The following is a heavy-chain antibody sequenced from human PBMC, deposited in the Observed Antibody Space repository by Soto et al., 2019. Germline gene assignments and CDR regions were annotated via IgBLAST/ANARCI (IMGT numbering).Heavy chain of an antibody. Sequence: QLQLQESGPGLVKPSETLSLTCTVSGGSISRSSYYWGWIRQPPGKGLEWIGSIYYSGSTHYNPSLXSXVXITXDTSKNQFSLKLSSVTAADTALYYCATLWFGAADYWGQGTLVTVSS. CDR1: GGSISRSSYY. D-gene: IGHD3-10*01. CDR3: ATLWFGAADY. V-gene: IGHV4-39*01. CDR2: IYYSGST. J-gene: IGHJ4*02.